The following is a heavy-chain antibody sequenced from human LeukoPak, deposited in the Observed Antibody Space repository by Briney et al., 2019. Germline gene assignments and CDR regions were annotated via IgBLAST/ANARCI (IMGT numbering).Heavy chain of an antibody. Sequence: ASVKVSCKASGFTFTTYGISWVRQAPGQGLEWMGWISTYNGNTNTDYAQKLQGRVTMTTDTSTSTAYMELRSLRSDDTAVYYCALSYSSSWPRKYFDYWGQGTLVTVSS. V-gene: IGHV1-18*01. CDR2: ISTYNGNT. CDR1: GFTFTTYG. D-gene: IGHD6-13*01. CDR3: ALSYSSSWPRKYFDY. J-gene: IGHJ4*02.